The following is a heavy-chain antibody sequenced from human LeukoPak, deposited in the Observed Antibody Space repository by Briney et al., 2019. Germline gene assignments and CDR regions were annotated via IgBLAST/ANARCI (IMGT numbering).Heavy chain of an antibody. CDR3: AKEMARSYYLSDY. CDR1: GFTFSSYA. CDR2: ISDSGGNT. J-gene: IGHJ4*02. Sequence: GGSLRLSCAASGFTFSSYAMSWVRQAPGKGLEWVSGISDSGGNTYYADSVKGRFTISRDNSKNTLSLQMNSLRAEDTAVYYCAKEMARSYYLSDYWGQGTLVTVSS. D-gene: IGHD3-10*01. V-gene: IGHV3-23*01.